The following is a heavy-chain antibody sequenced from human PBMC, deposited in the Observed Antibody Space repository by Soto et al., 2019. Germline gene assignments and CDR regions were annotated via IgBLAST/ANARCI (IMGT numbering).Heavy chain of an antibody. CDR3: ARGYCSSSSCYEFDH. D-gene: IGHD2-2*01. V-gene: IGHV4-59*01. CDR1: GGSLTSYY. CDR2: IHNSGST. Sequence: QVQLQESGPGLVKPSETLSLTCTVSGGSLTSYYWIWIRQPPGKGLEWIGSIHNSGSTNYNPSLKGRVTISLDTPKKQCSRRVSSVTAADTAMYYCARGYCSSSSCYEFDHWGQGSLVTVSS. J-gene: IGHJ4*02.